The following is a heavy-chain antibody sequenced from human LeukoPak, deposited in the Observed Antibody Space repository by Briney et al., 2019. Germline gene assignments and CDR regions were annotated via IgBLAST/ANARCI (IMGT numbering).Heavy chain of an antibody. J-gene: IGHJ3*02. V-gene: IGHV1-69*05. CDR3: ARDSENYYDSSGSCAFDI. D-gene: IGHD3-22*01. Sequence: SVKVSCKASGGTFSSYAISWVRQAPGQGLEWMGRIIPISGTANYAQKFQGRVTITTDESTSTAYMELSSLRSEDTAVYYCARDSENYYDSSGSCAFDIWGQGTMVTVSS. CDR1: GGTFSSYA. CDR2: IIPISGTA.